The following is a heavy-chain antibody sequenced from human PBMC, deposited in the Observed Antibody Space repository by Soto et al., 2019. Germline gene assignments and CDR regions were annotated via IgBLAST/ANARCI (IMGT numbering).Heavy chain of an antibody. D-gene: IGHD4-17*01. Sequence: PGESLKISCKGSGYSFTSYWISWVRQMPGKGLEWMGRIDPSDSYTNYSPSFQGHVTISADKSISTAYLQWSSLKASDTAMYYCASPADYYGDYSYYYYGMDVWGQGTTVTV. CDR3: ASPADYYGDYSYYYYGMDV. CDR2: IDPSDSYT. V-gene: IGHV5-10-1*01. CDR1: GYSFTSYW. J-gene: IGHJ6*02.